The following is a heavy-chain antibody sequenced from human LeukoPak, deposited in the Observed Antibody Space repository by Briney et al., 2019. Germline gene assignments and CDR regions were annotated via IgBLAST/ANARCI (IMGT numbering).Heavy chain of an antibody. CDR3: ARASGDSVGYYYYMDV. CDR2: IKQDGSEK. J-gene: IGHJ6*03. Sequence: GGSLRLSCAASGFTFSNYWMSWVRQAPGKGLEWVANIKQDGSEKYYVDSVKGRFTISRDNAKNSLYLQMNSLRAEDTAVYYCARASGDSVGYYYYMDVWGKGTTVTVSS. CDR1: GFTFSNYW. V-gene: IGHV3-7*01. D-gene: IGHD3-10*01.